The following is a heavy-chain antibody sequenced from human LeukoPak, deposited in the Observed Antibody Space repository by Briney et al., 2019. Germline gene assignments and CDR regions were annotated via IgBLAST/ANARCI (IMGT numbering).Heavy chain of an antibody. CDR3: AKSPERLRPYDSSAYRYWYFDL. Sequence: GGSLRLSCAASGFSFSNYGMSWVRQAPGKGLERVSAISVSGGATYYADSVKGRFTVPRDNSKNTLYLQMSSLRAEDTAVYYCAKSPERLRPYDSSAYRYWYFDLWGRGTLVTVSS. J-gene: IGHJ2*01. D-gene: IGHD3-22*01. CDR1: GFSFSNYG. V-gene: IGHV3-23*01. CDR2: ISVSGGAT.